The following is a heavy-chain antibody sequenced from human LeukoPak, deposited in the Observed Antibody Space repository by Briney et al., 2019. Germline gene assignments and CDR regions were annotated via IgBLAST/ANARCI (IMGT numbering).Heavy chain of an antibody. Sequence: SETLSLTCTVSGGSISSSSYYWGWIRQPPGKGLEWIGGIYYSGTTYYNPSLKSRVTISVVTSKNQFSLKLSSVTAADTAVYSCARVLYYYDSSGYIPKYFDYWGQGTLVTVSS. CDR2: IYYSGTT. J-gene: IGHJ4*02. CDR3: ARVLYYYDSSGYIPKYFDY. V-gene: IGHV4-39*07. CDR1: GGSISSSSYY. D-gene: IGHD3-22*01.